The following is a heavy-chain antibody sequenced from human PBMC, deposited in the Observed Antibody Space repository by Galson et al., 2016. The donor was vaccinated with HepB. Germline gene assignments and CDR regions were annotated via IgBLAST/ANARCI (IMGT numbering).Heavy chain of an antibody. CDR2: IWFDGINE. D-gene: IGHD4/OR15-4a*01. CDR3: ARDDYSGGRGSPDY. CDR1: GFSFNAHG. Sequence: SLRLSCAGSGFSFNAHGMHWVRQAPGKGLEWAASIWFDGINEYYAGSVEGRFTISRDNSKNTLYLQMNSLRTEDTAVYYCARDDYSGGRGSPDYWGQGTLVTVSS. J-gene: IGHJ4*02. V-gene: IGHV3-33*08.